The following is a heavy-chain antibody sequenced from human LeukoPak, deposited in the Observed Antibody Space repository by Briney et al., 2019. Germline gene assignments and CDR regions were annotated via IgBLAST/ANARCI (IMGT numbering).Heavy chain of an antibody. V-gene: IGHV3-21*01. CDR1: GFTFSSYS. Sequence: GGSLRLSCAASGFTFSSYSMNWVRQAPGKGLEWVSSISSSSSYIYYADSVKGRFTISRDNAKNSLYLQMNSLRAEDTAVYYCARGGRNYGGNPHSRLLEYYYYYYMDVWGKGTTVTVSS. CDR3: ARGGRNYGGNPHSRLLEYYYYYYMDV. D-gene: IGHD4-23*01. CDR2: ISSSSSYI. J-gene: IGHJ6*03.